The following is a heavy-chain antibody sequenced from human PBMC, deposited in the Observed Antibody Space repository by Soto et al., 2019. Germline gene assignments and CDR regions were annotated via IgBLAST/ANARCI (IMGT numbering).Heavy chain of an antibody. D-gene: IGHD2-21*02. Sequence: ASVKVSCKASGYTFTCYYMHWVRQAPGQGHEWMGWINPNSGGTNYAQKFQGWVTMTRDTSISTAYMELSRLRSDDTAVYYCVRGIAYCAGDCKSLQEDAFDIWGPGTMVTVSS. V-gene: IGHV1-2*04. CDR2: INPNSGGT. CDR3: VRGIAYCAGDCKSLQEDAFDI. J-gene: IGHJ3*02. CDR1: GYTFTCYY.